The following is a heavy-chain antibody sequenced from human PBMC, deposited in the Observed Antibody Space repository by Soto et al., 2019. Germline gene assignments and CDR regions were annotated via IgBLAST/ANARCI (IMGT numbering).Heavy chain of an antibody. V-gene: IGHV4-59*01. J-gene: IGHJ4*02. CDR2: IYYSGST. CDR1: GGSISSYY. D-gene: IGHD3-22*01. Sequence: SETLSLTCTVSGGSISSYYWSWIRQPPGKGLEWIGYIYYSGSTNYNPSLKSRVTISVDTSKNQFSLKLSSVTAADTAVYYCARGGSSGYYYVRDYFDYWGQGTLVTIS. CDR3: ARGGSSGYYYVRDYFDY.